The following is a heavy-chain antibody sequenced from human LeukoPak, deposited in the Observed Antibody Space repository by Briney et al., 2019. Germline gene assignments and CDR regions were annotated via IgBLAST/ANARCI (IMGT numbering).Heavy chain of an antibody. J-gene: IGHJ5*02. CDR1: GGSVSSGSYY. V-gene: IGHV4-61*01. Sequence: SETLSLTCTVSGGSVSSGSYYWSWIRQPPGKGLEWIGYIYYSGSTNYNPSLKSRDTISVDTSKNQFSLKLSSVTAADTAVYYCARDEEWFDPWGQGTLVTVSS. CDR2: IYYSGST. CDR3: ARDEEWFDP.